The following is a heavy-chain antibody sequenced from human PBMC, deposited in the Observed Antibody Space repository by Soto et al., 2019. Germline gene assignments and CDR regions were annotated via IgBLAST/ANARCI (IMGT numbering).Heavy chain of an antibody. Sequence: QTGGSLRLSCAASGFTFSGYSVNWVRQAPGKGLEWVSYISSGSKTIYYADSVKGRFIVSRDNAKNSQYLQMNSLRDEDTAVYYCVREDILGVRSFDYWGQGTLVTVS. CDR3: VREDILGVRSFDY. D-gene: IGHD3-9*01. J-gene: IGHJ4*02. CDR2: ISSGSKTI. V-gene: IGHV3-48*02. CDR1: GFTFSGYS.